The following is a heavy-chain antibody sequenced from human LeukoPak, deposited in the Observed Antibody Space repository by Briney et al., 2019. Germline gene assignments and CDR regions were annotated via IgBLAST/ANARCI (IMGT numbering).Heavy chain of an antibody. V-gene: IGHV4-34*01. J-gene: IGHJ4*02. Sequence: PSETLSLTFAVSGVSFNDYYWSWVRQTPGRGLEWIGEINQSGYTNDSPSLKSRVTLSIDTSRKQFSLNLRSVTVADTGIYYCTRMTTGHDYWGQGTLVTVSS. CDR3: TRMTTGHDY. CDR2: INQSGYT. D-gene: IGHD4-17*01. CDR1: GVSFNDYY.